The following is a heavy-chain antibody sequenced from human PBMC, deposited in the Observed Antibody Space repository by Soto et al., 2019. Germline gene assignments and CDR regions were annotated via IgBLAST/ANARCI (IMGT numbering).Heavy chain of an antibody. V-gene: IGHV1-69*06. CDR3: ARFAYNSNDIVYYGMDV. D-gene: IGHD1-20*01. Sequence: QVQLVQSGAEVKKPGSSVKVSCKAPGGTFSSYAISWVRQAPGQGLEWMGGIIPIFGTANYAQKFQGRVTITADKSTSTAYMELSSLRSEDTAVYYCARFAYNSNDIVYYGMDVWGQGTTVTVSS. J-gene: IGHJ6*02. CDR2: IIPIFGTA. CDR1: GGTFSSYA.